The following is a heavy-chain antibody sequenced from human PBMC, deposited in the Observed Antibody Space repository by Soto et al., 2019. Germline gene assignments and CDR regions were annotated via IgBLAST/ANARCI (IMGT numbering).Heavy chain of an antibody. CDR3: ARDAIYSSSWFDC. V-gene: IGHV3-33*01. CDR2: IWYDGSNK. CDR1: GFTFSSYG. Sequence: GGSLRLSCAASGFTFSSYGMHWVRQAPGKGLEWVAVIWYDGSNKYYADSVKGRFTISRDNSKNTLYLQMNSLRAEDTAVYYCARDAIYSSSWFDCWGQGTLVTVSS. D-gene: IGHD6-13*01. J-gene: IGHJ4*02.